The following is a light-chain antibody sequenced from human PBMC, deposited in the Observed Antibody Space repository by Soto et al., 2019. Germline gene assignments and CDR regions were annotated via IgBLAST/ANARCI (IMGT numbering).Light chain of an antibody. Sequence: EIVLTQSPGTLSLSPGERATLSCRASQYVSSSYLAWYQQKPGRAPRLLIFGVSSRATGIPDRFSGSGSGTEFTLTISTLQSEDFAIYYCQHYNNWPPWTFGQGTKVDIK. CDR3: QHYNNWPPWT. CDR1: QYVSSSY. V-gene: IGKV3-20*01. CDR2: GVS. J-gene: IGKJ1*01.